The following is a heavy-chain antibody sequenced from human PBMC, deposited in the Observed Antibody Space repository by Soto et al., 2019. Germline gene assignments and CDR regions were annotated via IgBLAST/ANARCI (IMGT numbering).Heavy chain of an antibody. CDR2: ISAYNGNT. CDR1: GYTFTSYG. Sequence: ASVKVSCKASGYTFTSYGISWVRQAPGQGLEWMGWISAYNGNTNYAQKLQGRVTMTTDTSTSTAYMELRSLRSDDTAVYYCARAVEIVVVVAETYYFDYWGQGTLVTVSS. V-gene: IGHV1-18*01. CDR3: ARAVEIVVVVAETYYFDY. J-gene: IGHJ4*02. D-gene: IGHD2-15*01.